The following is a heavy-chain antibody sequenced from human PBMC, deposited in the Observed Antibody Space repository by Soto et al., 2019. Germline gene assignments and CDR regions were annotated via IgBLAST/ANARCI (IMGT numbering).Heavy chain of an antibody. CDR3: ARDLESVDSYSNYRDQHAFDI. CDR1: GFTFSSYS. J-gene: IGHJ3*02. V-gene: IGHV3-21*01. CDR2: ISSSSSYI. D-gene: IGHD4-4*01. Sequence: GGSLRLSCAASGFTFSSYSMNWVRQAPGKGLEWVSSISSSSSYIYYADTVKGRFTISRANAKNSLYLQMNSLRAEDTALYYCARDLESVDSYSNYRDQHAFDIWGQGTMVTVSS.